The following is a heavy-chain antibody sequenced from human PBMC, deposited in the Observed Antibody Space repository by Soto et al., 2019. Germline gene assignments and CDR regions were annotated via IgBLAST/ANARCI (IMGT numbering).Heavy chain of an antibody. J-gene: IGHJ6*02. D-gene: IGHD2-15*01. CDR1: GDSVSSNSAA. Sequence: SQTLSLTCAISGDSVSSNSAAWNWIRQSPSRGLEWLGRTYYRSKWYNDYAVSVKSRITINPDTSKNQFSLQLNSVTPEDTAVYYCARGVVVADTGYYYYGMDVCGQGTTVTVYS. CDR3: ARGVVVADTGYYYYGMDV. CDR2: TYYRSKWYN. V-gene: IGHV6-1*01.